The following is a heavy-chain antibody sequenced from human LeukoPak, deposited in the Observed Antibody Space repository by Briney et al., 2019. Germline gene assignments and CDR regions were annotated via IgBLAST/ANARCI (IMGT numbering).Heavy chain of an antibody. CDR2: INANTGAS. CDR1: GYTFTGYY. V-gene: IGHV1-2*02. CDR3: AFDHCNDCNQAFDS. Sequence: ASVKVSCKASGYTFTGYYIHWMRQAPGQGLEYMGWINANTGASGSAQKFQGRVTLTRDTSISTAYMEVSSLGSDDTALYYCAFDHCNDCNQAFDSWGQGTLITVSS. D-gene: IGHD2-21*02. J-gene: IGHJ4*02.